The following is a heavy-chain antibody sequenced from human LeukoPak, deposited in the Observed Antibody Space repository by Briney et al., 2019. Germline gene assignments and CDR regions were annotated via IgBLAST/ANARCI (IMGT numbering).Heavy chain of an antibody. CDR3: ARVGTVTTAFYNWFDP. D-gene: IGHD4-17*01. V-gene: IGHV4-34*01. J-gene: IGHJ5*02. CDR2: INHSGNT. Sequence: PSETLSLTCAVYGGSFSDYYWSWIRQPPGKGLEWIEEINHSGNTNYNPSVKSRVIISIDTSKNQLSLNLRSVTAADTAIYYCARVGTVTTAFYNWFDPWGQGTLVTVSS. CDR1: GGSFSDYY.